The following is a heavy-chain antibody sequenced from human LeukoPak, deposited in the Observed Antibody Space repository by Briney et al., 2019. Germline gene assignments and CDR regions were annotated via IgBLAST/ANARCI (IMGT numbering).Heavy chain of an antibody. D-gene: IGHD1-1*01. J-gene: IGHJ3*02. CDR2: IKQDGSEK. CDR3: ARMVQLERRRAFDI. V-gene: IGHV3-7*01. CDR1: GFTFSSYW. Sequence: PGGSLRLSCAASGFTFSSYWMSWVRQAPGKGLEWVANIKQDGSEKYYVDSVKGRFTISRDNAKNSLYLQMNSLRAEDTAVYYCARMVQLERRRAFDIWGQGTMVTVSS.